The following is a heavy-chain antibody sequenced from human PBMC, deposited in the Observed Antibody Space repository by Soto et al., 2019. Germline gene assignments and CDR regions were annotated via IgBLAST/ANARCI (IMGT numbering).Heavy chain of an antibody. CDR3: AKDGDFGGDGPAEYFEH. D-gene: IGHD4-17*01. V-gene: IGHV3-23*01. Sequence: EVNLLESGGGVVQPGESLRISCVGSGFTFKNYAMTWVRQAPGKGLEWVSGTTGSGANKHYADSVRGRFTISRDNSKKTLYLEMKSLRVEDTAVYYCAKDGDFGGDGPAEYFEHWGQGTLVTVSS. CDR1: GFTFKNYA. CDR2: TTGSGANK. J-gene: IGHJ1*01.